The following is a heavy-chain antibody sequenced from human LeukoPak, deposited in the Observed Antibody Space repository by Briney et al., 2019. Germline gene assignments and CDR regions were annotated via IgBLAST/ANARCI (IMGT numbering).Heavy chain of an antibody. CDR1: GFTFSTYW. CDR3: AKDRPNYYGTNGHYYRRDGDC. J-gene: IGHJ4*02. Sequence: PGGSLRLSCTASGFTFSTYWMTWVRQAAGKGLEWVSSTSSSGETTYYADSVKGRFTISRDNSRNTLYLQMNSLRAEDTAVYYCAKDRPNYYGTNGHYYRRDGDCWGQGTLVTVSS. V-gene: IGHV3-23*01. D-gene: IGHD3-22*01. CDR2: TSSSGETT.